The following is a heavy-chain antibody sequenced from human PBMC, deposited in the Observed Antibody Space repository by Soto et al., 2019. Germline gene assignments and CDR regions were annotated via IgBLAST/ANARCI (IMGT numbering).Heavy chain of an antibody. D-gene: IGHD3-10*01. J-gene: IGHJ4*02. Sequence: QVQLMQSGTEVAKPGASVKVSCKTSGNTVGTFGLSWVRLAPGQGLEWMGWIVGDSGATVYSQKFQGRVTMYSDRSTNTAYMELRSLTSDDAALYYCARVAGYGSGRRRFDTWGQGTLVSVSS. CDR1: GNTVGTFG. CDR3: ARVAGYGSGRRRFDT. CDR2: IVGDSGAT. V-gene: IGHV1-18*01.